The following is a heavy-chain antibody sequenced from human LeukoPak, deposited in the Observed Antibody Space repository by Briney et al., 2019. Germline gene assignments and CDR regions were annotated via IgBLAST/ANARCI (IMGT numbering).Heavy chain of an antibody. CDR1: GGTFSSYA. J-gene: IGHJ4*02. Sequence: ASVKVSCKASGGTFSSYAISWVRQAPGQGLEWMGWTNPNSGGTNYAQKFQGWVTMTRDTSISTAYMELSRLRSDDTAVYYCARARDGFDYWGQGTLVTVSS. CDR2: TNPNSGGT. CDR3: ARARDGFDY. V-gene: IGHV1-2*04. D-gene: IGHD5-24*01.